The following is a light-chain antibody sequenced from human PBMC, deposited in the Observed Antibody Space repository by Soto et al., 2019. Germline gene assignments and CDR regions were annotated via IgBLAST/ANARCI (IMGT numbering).Light chain of an antibody. Sequence: QSVLTQPAFVSGSPVQSITISCTGTSGDVGTYNFVSWYQQHPGKAPKLIIYDVNSRPSGVSNRFSASKSGNTASLTISGLQAEDEADYYCCSYTTTSTYVFGTGTKVTVL. CDR2: DVN. V-gene: IGLV2-14*03. CDR1: SGDVGTYNF. J-gene: IGLJ1*01. CDR3: CSYTTTSTYV.